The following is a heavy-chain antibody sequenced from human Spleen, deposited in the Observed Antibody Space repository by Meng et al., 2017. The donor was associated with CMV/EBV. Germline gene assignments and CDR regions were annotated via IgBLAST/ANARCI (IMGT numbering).Heavy chain of an antibody. CDR3: VSWGSSWTYYFDY. CDR1: GGSTSSSSYY. V-gene: IGHV4-39*01. CDR2: IYYSGST. D-gene: IGHD6-13*01. Sequence: SETLSLTCTVSGGSTSSSSYYWGWIRQPPGKGLEWIGSIYYSGSTYYNPSLKSRVTISVDTSTNQFSLKVNSVTAADTAVYYCVSWGSSWTYYFDYWGQGTLVTV. J-gene: IGHJ4*02.